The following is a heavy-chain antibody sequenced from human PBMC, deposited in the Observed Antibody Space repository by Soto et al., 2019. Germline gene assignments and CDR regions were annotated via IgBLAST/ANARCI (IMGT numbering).Heavy chain of an antibody. CDR3: ARAGDYDILTGYYTDPSFDY. CDR1: GYTFTGYY. CDR2: INPNSGGT. Sequence: ASVKVSCKASGYTFTGYYMHWVRQAPGQGLEWMGWINPNSGGTNYAQKFQGWVTMTRDTSIRTAYMELSRLRSDDTAVYYCARAGDYDILTGYYTDPSFDYWGQGTLVTVSS. J-gene: IGHJ4*02. D-gene: IGHD3-9*01. V-gene: IGHV1-2*04.